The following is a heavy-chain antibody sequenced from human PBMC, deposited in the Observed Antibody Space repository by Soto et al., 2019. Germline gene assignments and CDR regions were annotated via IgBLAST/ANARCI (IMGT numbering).Heavy chain of an antibody. CDR3: ARSYSSSWINWFDP. V-gene: IGHV3-33*01. Sequence: SLRLSCAASGFTFSSYGMHWVRQAPGKGLEWVAVIWYDGSNKYYADSVKGRFTISRDNSKNTLYLQMNSLRAEDTAVYYCARSYSSSWINWFDPWGQGTLVTVSS. J-gene: IGHJ5*02. D-gene: IGHD6-13*01. CDR1: GFTFSSYG. CDR2: IWYDGSNK.